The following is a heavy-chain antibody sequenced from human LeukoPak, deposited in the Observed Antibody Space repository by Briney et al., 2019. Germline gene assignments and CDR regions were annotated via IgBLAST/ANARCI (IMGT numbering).Heavy chain of an antibody. V-gene: IGHV3-53*01. CDR3: ARDTHYYDPSAYYSRGEYYHHGMDA. Sequence: PGGSLRLSCAASGFTVSSNHMSWVRQAPGKGLERVSVFYTGGDTYYADPVKGRFTISRDNSKNTLYLQMNSLRAEDTAVYYCARDTHYYDPSAYYSRGEYYHHGMDAWGQGTPVTASS. CDR1: GFTVSSNH. D-gene: IGHD3-22*01. J-gene: IGHJ6*02. CDR2: FYTGGDT.